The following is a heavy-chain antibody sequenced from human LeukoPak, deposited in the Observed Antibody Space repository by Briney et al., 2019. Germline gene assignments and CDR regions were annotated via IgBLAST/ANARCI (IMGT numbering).Heavy chain of an antibody. V-gene: IGHV4-4*07. CDR1: GGSISSYY. Sequence: SETLSLTCTVSGGSISSYYWSWIRQPAGKGLEWIGRIYTSGSTNYNPSPKSRVTMSVDTSKNQFSLKLSSVTAADTAVYYCARLTMVRGVMTPYGRFDPWGQGTLVTVSS. CDR2: IYTSGST. J-gene: IGHJ5*02. D-gene: IGHD3-10*01. CDR3: ARLTMVRGVMTPYGRFDP.